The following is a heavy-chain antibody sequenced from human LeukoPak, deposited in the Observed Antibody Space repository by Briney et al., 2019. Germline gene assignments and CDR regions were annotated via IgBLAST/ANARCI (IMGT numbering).Heavy chain of an antibody. Sequence: ASVKVSCKASGYTFTSYYMHWVRQAPGQGLEWMGIINPSGGSTSYAQKFQGRVTMTRDMSTSTVYMELSSLRSEDTAVYYCARTAAGAVASVSYYYYYMDVWGKGTTVTVSS. V-gene: IGHV1-46*01. D-gene: IGHD6-25*01. CDR2: INPSGGST. CDR3: ARTAAGAVASVSYYYYYMDV. J-gene: IGHJ6*03. CDR1: GYTFTSYY.